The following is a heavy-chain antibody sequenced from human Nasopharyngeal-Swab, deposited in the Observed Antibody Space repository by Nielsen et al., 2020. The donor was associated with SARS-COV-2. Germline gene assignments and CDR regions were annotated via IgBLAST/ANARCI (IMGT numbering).Heavy chain of an antibody. CDR3: ARDDCITDSCSSGYYNYGMDV. J-gene: IGHJ6*02. D-gene: IGHD2-15*01. CDR1: GYTFTRQY. V-gene: IGHV1-46*01. CDR2: INPGGGST. Sequence: ASVKVSCKASGYTFTRQYIHWVRQAPGQGLEWMGIINPGGGSTRYAQNFQGRVTMTRDTSTSTVYMEVSSLRSEDTAAYYCARDDCITDSCSSGYYNYGMDVWGQGTTVTVSS.